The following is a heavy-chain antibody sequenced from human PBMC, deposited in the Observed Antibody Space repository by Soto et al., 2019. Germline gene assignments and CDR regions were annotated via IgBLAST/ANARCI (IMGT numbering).Heavy chain of an antibody. J-gene: IGHJ6*02. CDR2: ISEYNGNT. Sequence: ASVKVSCKSSVYTFTSYVISWVRQAPGQGLEWMGWISEYNGNTNYARKLQGRVSMTTDTSTSTAYMELRSLRSDDTAVYYCARDGRDWNYRFYYYSGMDVWGQGTTVTVS. CDR1: VYTFTSYV. CDR3: ARDGRDWNYRFYYYSGMDV. V-gene: IGHV1-18*04. D-gene: IGHD1-7*01.